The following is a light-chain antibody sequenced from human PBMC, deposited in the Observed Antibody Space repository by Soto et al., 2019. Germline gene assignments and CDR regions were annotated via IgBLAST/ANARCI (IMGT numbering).Light chain of an antibody. V-gene: IGLV4-69*01. Sequence: QLVLTQSPSASASLGASVKLTCTLSSGHSSYAIAWHQQQPEKGPRYLMKLNSDGSHSKGDGIPDRLSGSSSGAERYLTISSLQSEDEADYYCQTWGTGIRVFGTGTKLTV. CDR3: QTWGTGIRV. CDR2: LNSDGSH. CDR1: SGHSSYA. J-gene: IGLJ1*01.